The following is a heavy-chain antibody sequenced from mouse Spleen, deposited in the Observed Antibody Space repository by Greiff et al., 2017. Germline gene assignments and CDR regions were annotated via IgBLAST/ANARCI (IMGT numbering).Heavy chain of an antibody. CDR3: ARDDNLRGAMDY. CDR2: ISTGGGST. J-gene: IGHJ4*01. CDR1: GFTFSDYY. D-gene: IGHD5-1*01. Sequence: EVMLVESGGGLVQPGGSLKLSCAASGFTFSDYYMYWVRQTPEKRLEWVAYISTGGGSTYYPDTVKGRFTISRDNAKNTLYLQMSRLKSEDTAMYYCARDDNLRGAMDYWGQGTSVTVSS. V-gene: IGHV5-12*01.